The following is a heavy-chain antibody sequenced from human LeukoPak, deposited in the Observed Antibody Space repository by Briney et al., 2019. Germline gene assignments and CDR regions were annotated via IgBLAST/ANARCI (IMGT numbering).Heavy chain of an antibody. V-gene: IGHV1-18*01. CDR3: ARASRVYYDSSGYYPKDDAFDI. CDR2: ISGYNGNT. D-gene: IGHD3-22*01. Sequence: AAVKVSCMASVYRFTSYVISWVRQAPGQGREWMGRISGYNGNTNYEQKLQGRVSMTTDTTPSTAYMELRSLRSDDTAVYYCARASRVYYDSSGYYPKDDAFDIWGQGTMVSVSA. CDR1: VYRFTSYV. J-gene: IGHJ3*02.